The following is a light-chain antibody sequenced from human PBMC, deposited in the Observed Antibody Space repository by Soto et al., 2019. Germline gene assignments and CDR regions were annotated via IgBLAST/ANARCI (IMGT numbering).Light chain of an antibody. V-gene: IGKV3-20*01. CDR3: EQYGSSRT. CDR1: QSVSCN. CDR2: RAS. Sequence: EIAMTQSPATLSVSPRDRGTLSCSASQSVSCNLAWYQQEPSQAPRLLIYRASSTATGIPDRFSGSGSGTDVTLTISRLDPEDFAVYYCEQYGSSRTFGQGTTVDIK. J-gene: IGKJ1*01.